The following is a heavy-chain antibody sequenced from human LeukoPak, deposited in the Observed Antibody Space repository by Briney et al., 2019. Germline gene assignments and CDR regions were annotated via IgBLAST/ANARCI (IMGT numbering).Heavy chain of an antibody. V-gene: IGHV3-23*01. CDR3: AKADTGGNYFDH. D-gene: IGHD1-26*01. CDR2: IDVGGGNT. J-gene: IGHJ4*02. CDR1: GFTFSSCA. Sequence: GGSLRLSCVASGFTFSSCAMSWVRQAPGKGLEWFSAIDVGGGNTYYADSVKGRFTFSRDNFKNTLHLEMNSLRAEDTAVYYCAKADTGGNYFDHWGQGTLVTVSS.